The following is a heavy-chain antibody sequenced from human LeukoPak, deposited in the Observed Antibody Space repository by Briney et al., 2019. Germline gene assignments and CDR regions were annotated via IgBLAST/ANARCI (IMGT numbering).Heavy chain of an antibody. Sequence: PSETLSLTCTVSGYSISSGYYWGWIRQPPGKGLEWIGSIYHSGRTYYNPSLKSRVTISVDTSKNQFSLKLSSVTAADTAVYYCARGGDGSYSYHDAFDIWGQGTMVTVSS. CDR1: GYSISSGYY. D-gene: IGHD1-26*01. CDR3: ARGGDGSYSYHDAFDI. J-gene: IGHJ3*02. CDR2: IYHSGRT. V-gene: IGHV4-38-2*02.